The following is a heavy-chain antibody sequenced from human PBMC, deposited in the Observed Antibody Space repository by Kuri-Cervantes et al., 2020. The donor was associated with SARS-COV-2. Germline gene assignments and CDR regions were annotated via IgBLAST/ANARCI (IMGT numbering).Heavy chain of an antibody. V-gene: IGHV3-30*03. CDR3: AAERYEWLAYAYYFDL. J-gene: IGHJ4*02. CDR1: RFTFRNYG. CDR2: MSYDETYK. Sequence: GGSLRLSCAASRFTFRNYGMHWVRQAPGKGLEWVALMSYDETYKYYADSVEGRFTISRDNSENTLYLQMNSLRAEDTAMYYCAAERYEWLAYAYYFDLWGQGTLVTVSS. D-gene: IGHD6-19*01.